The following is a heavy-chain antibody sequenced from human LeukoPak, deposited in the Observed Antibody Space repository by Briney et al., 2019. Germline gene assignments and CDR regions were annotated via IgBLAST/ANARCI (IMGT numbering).Heavy chain of an antibody. V-gene: IGHV1-69*04. Sequence: GASVKVSCKASGGTFSSYAISWVRQAPGQGLEWMGRIIPILGIANYAQKFQGRVTITADKSTSTAYMELSSLRSEDTAVYYCARSRDGYNFYYYYYGMGVWGQGTTVTVSS. J-gene: IGHJ6*02. CDR1: GGTFSSYA. CDR3: ARSRDGYNFYYYYYGMGV. CDR2: IIPILGIA. D-gene: IGHD5-24*01.